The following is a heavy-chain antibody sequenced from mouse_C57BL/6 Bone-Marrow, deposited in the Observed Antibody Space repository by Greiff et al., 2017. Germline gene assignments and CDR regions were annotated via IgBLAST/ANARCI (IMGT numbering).Heavy chain of an antibody. V-gene: IGHV1-64*01. Sequence: QVQLQQSGAELVKPGASVTLSCKASGYTFTSYWMHWVKQRPGQGLEWIGMIHPNSGSTNYNEKFKSKATLTVDKSSSTAYMQLSSLTSEDSAVYYCARGDYYGSSWYFDVWGTGTTVTVSS. D-gene: IGHD1-1*01. CDR2: IHPNSGST. J-gene: IGHJ1*03. CDR3: ARGDYYGSSWYFDV. CDR1: GYTFTSYW.